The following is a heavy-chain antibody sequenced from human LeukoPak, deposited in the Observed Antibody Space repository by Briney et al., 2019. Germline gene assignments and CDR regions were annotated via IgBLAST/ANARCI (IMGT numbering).Heavy chain of an antibody. J-gene: IGHJ4*02. CDR1: GYTFTSYG. CDR3: AREFRSGYVDY. Sequence: ASVKVSCKASGYTFTSYGISWVRQAPGQGLEWMGWINPNSGGTNYAQKFQGRVTMTRDTSISTAYMELSRLRSDDTAVYYCAREFRSGYVDYWGQGTLVTVSS. CDR2: INPNSGGT. V-gene: IGHV1-2*02. D-gene: IGHD1-26*01.